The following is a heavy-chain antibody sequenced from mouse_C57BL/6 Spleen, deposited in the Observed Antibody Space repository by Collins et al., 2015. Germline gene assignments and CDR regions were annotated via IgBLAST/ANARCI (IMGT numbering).Heavy chain of an antibody. CDR3: AREMGLRRSWYFDV. CDR1: GYTFTSYW. J-gene: IGHJ1*03. Sequence: QVQLQQPGAELVKPGASVKMSCKASGYTFTSYWITWVKQRPGQGLEWIGDIYPGSGSTNYNEKFKSKATLTVDTSSSTAYMQLSSLTSEDSVVYYCAREMGLRRSWYFDVWGTGTTVTVSS. D-gene: IGHD2-4*01. CDR2: IYPGSGST. V-gene: IGHV1-55*01.